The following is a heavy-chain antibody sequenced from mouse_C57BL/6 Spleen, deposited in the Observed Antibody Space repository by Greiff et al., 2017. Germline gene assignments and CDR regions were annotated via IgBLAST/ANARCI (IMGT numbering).Heavy chain of an antibody. CDR3: ARDGFPYAMDY. CDR2: IYPGDGDT. J-gene: IGHJ4*01. D-gene: IGHD2-3*01. CDR1: GYAFSSSW. V-gene: IGHV1-82*01. Sequence: VLLQQSGPELVKPGASVKISCKASGYAFSSSWMNWVKQRPGKGLEWIGRIYPGDGDTNYNGKFKGKATLTADKSSSTAYMQLSSLTSEDSAVYFCARDGFPYAMDYWGQGTSVTVAS.